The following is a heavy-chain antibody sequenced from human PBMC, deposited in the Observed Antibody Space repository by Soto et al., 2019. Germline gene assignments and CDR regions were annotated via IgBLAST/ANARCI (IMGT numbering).Heavy chain of an antibody. Sequence: SGPTLVNPTETLTLTCTVSGFSLSNARMGVSWIRQPPGKALEWLAHIFSNDEKSYSTSLKSRLTISKDTSKSQVVLTMTNMDPVDTATYYCAGHDFYYYGMDVWGQGTTVTVSS. CDR2: IFSNDEK. V-gene: IGHV2-26*01. D-gene: IGHD3-16*01. CDR1: GFSLSNARMG. J-gene: IGHJ6*02. CDR3: AGHDFYYYGMDV.